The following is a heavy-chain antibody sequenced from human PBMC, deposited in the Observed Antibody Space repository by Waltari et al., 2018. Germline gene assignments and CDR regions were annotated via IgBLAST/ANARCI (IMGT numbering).Heavy chain of an antibody. CDR1: GFTVSSSH. CDR3: AREQRTYYFDY. CDR2: LYTSGGT. D-gene: IGHD6-25*01. V-gene: IGHV3-53*01. Sequence: EVQLVESGGGLIQPGGSLRLSCAASGFTVSSSHLSWVRQAPGKGLEWVSGLYTSGGTYNADSVRGRFTIARDNAKNTLYLQMNSLRAEDTALYYCAREQRTYYFDYWGQGTLVTVSS. J-gene: IGHJ4*02.